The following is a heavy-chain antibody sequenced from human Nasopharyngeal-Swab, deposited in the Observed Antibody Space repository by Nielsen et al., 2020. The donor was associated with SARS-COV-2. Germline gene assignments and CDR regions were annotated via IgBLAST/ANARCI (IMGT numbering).Heavy chain of an antibody. J-gene: IGHJ4*02. CDR1: GFTFSGSA. CDR3: TGGVTMVRH. V-gene: IGHV3-73*01. Sequence: GESLKISCAASGFTFSGSAMHWVRQASGKGLEWVGRIRSKANSYATAYAVSVKGRFTISRDDSKNTAYLQMNSLKTEDTAVYYCTGGVTMVRHWGQGTLVTVSS. CDR2: IRSKANSYAT. D-gene: IGHD3-10*01.